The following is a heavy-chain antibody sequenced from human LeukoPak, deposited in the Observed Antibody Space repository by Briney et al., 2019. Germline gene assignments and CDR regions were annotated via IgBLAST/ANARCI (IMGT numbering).Heavy chain of an antibody. D-gene: IGHD6-25*01. CDR3: ARGPPWYFDL. CDR1: GFTFSRYW. V-gene: IGHV3-74*01. CDR2: INSDGSST. J-gene: IGHJ2*01. Sequence: GGSLRLSCAASGFTFSRYWMHWVRQAPGKGLGWVSRINSDGSSTSYADSVKGRFTISRDNAKNTLYVQMNSLRAEDTAVYYCARGPPWYFDLWGRGTLVTVSS.